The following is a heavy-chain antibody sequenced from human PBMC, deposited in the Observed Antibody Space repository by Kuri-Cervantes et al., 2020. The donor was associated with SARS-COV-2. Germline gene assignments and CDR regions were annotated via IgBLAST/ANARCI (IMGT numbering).Heavy chain of an antibody. CDR1: GFTVSSNY. D-gene: IGHD3-16*01. CDR2: IYSVGST. J-gene: IGHJ6*02. Sequence: GETLKISCAASGFTVSSNYMSWVRQAPGKGLEWVSVIYSVGSTYYADSVKGRCTISRDNSKNTLYLQMNRLRAEDTAVYYCARGRVYARRIYYYYYGMDVWGQGTTVTVSS. CDR3: ARGRVYARRIYYYYYGMDV. V-gene: IGHV3-53*01.